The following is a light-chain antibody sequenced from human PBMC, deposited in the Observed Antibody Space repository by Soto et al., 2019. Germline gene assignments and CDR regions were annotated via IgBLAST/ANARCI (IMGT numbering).Light chain of an antibody. CDR1: SRDVGGYTY. Sequence: QSVLTQPPSASGSPGQSVTISCTGTSRDVGGYTYVSWYQQHPGKAPKLMIYEVDKRSSAVPDRFSGSKSGNTASLTVSGLQAEDEADYYCSSYGGTNIVLFGGGTKLTVL. CDR3: SSYGGTNIVL. V-gene: IGLV2-8*01. J-gene: IGLJ2*01. CDR2: EVD.